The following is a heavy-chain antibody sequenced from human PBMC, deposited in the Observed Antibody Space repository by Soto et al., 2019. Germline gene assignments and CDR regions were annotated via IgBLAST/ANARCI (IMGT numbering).Heavy chain of an antibody. V-gene: IGHV3-64D*06. J-gene: IGHJ4*02. D-gene: IGHD5-12*01. Sequence: GGSLRLSCSASGFTFISYAIHLFRHSPGKGLEYVSGVRGNGDPPFYADSVKGRFTISRDNSKNTLYLQMSSLSADDTAVYYCVKSRGGNNFDFFDWGQGALVTVSS. CDR1: GFTFISYA. CDR2: VRGNGDPP. CDR3: VKSRGGNNFDFFD.